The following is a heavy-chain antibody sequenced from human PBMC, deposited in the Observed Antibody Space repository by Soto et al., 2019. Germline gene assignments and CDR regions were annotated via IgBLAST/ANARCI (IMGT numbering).Heavy chain of an antibody. V-gene: IGHV3-74*01. J-gene: IGHJ4*02. CDR3: AKDYSSVPDY. CDR2: MNPDGTFA. Sequence: EVQLVESGGGLVQPGGSLRLSCAASGFPFGGHWMYWVRQAPGKGLVWVSRMNPDGTFASYADSVKGRFLTSRDNAKNTLYLQMNSLRDEDTAVYYCAKDYSSVPDYWGQGTLVTVSS. D-gene: IGHD3-10*01. CDR1: GFPFGGHW.